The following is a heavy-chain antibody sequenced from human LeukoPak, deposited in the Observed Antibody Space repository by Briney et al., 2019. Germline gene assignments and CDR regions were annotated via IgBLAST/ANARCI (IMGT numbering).Heavy chain of an antibody. CDR2: FDPEDGET. D-gene: IGHD1-20*01. CDR3: ATDNWLRLFDY. CDR1: GGTFSSYA. Sequence: ASVKVSCKASGGTFSSYAISWVRQAPGQGLEWMGGFDPEDGETIYAQKFQGRVTMTEDTSTDTAYMELSSLRSEDTAVYYCATDNWLRLFDYWGQGTLVTVSS. J-gene: IGHJ4*02. V-gene: IGHV1-24*01.